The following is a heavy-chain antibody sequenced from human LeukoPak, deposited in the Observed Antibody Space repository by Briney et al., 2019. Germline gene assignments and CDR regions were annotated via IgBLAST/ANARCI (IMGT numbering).Heavy chain of an antibody. CDR1: GFTFSNYA. CDR2: ISGGGDST. CDR3: AKALGSICGDDCYLRLLDS. Sequence: GGSLRLSCAASGFTFSNYAMSWVRQAPGKGPEWVSAISGGGDSTYYSDSMKGRFTISRDSSKNTLYLQMSSLRVEDSAVHYCAKALGSICGDDCYLRLLDSWGQGTLVTVSS. D-gene: IGHD2-21*02. J-gene: IGHJ4*02. V-gene: IGHV3-23*01.